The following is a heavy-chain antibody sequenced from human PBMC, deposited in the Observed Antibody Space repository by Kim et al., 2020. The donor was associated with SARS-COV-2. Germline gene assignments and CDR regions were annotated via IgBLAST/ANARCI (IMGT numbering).Heavy chain of an antibody. CDR3: TTIDSY. D-gene: IGHD3-9*01. V-gene: IGHV3-15*01. J-gene: IGHJ4*02. Sequence: TDGGTADYAAPVKGRFTISRDDSKNTLYLQMNSLKTEDTAVYYCTTIDSYWGQGTLVTVSS. CDR2: TDGGTA.